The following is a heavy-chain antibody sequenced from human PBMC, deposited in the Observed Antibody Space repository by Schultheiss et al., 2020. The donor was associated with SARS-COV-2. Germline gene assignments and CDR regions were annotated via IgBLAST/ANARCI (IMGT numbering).Heavy chain of an antibody. V-gene: IGHV3-53*01. D-gene: IGHD5-18*01. Sequence: GGSLRLSCAASGFTVSSNYMSWVRQAPGKGLEWVSVIYSGGSTYYADSVKGRFTISRDNSKNTQYLQMNSLRAEDTAVYYCASSGYSYGGPFDYWGQGTLVTVSS. CDR1: GFTVSSNY. CDR2: IYSGGST. J-gene: IGHJ4*02. CDR3: ASSGYSYGGPFDY.